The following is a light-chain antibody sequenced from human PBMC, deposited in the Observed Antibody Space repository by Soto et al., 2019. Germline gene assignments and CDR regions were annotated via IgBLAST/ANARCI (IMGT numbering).Light chain of an antibody. Sequence: EIVMTQSPVTLSVSPGDRATLSCRASQSVNSNLAWYQQKPGQTPKLLIYVASTRATGIPARFSGSGSGTELTLTISSLQSEGFAVYYCQQYNVWPLTFGGGTKVEFK. CDR3: QQYNVWPLT. J-gene: IGKJ4*01. CDR2: VAS. CDR1: QSVNSN. V-gene: IGKV3-15*01.